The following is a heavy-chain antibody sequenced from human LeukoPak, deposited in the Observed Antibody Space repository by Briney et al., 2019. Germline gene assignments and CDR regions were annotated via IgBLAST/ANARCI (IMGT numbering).Heavy chain of an antibody. D-gene: IGHD2-2*01. CDR2: MIPNSGNT. CDR3: AIPAGTDAFDI. J-gene: IGHJ3*02. Sequence: GASVKVSCKASGYTFSSYDINWVRQATGQGLEWMGWMIPNSGNTGYAQKFQGRVTMTRNISISTAYMELSSLRSEDMAVYYCAIPAGTDAFDIWGQGTVVTVSS. V-gene: IGHV1-8*01. CDR1: GYTFSSYD.